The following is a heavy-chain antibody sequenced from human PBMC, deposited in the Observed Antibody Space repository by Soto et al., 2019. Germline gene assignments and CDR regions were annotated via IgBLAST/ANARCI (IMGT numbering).Heavy chain of an antibody. V-gene: IGHV1-46*01. CDR3: ASRGWPLDPQDY. CDR2: INPSGGST. J-gene: IGHJ4*02. Sequence: QVQLVQSGAEVKKPGASVKVSCKASGYTFTSYYMHWVRQAPGQGLEWMGIINPSGGSTSYAQKFKGRVTITRDTSTSTVYMELSSLRSEDTAVYYCASRGWPLDPQDYWGQGTLVTVSS. D-gene: IGHD6-19*01. CDR1: GYTFTSYY.